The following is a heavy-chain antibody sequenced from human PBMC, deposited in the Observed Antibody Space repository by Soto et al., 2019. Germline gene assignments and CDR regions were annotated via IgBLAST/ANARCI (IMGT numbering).Heavy chain of an antibody. CDR3: ARGPIVRVYSGYDPTPPNS. V-gene: IGHV4-59*01. Sequence: SETLSLTCTVSGGSISSYYWSWIRQPPGKGLEWIGYIYYSGSTNYNPSLKSRVTISVDTSKNQFSLKLSSVTAADTAVYYCARGPIVRVYSGYDPTPPNSCGQGTLLSVSS. D-gene: IGHD5-12*01. CDR1: GGSISSYY. CDR2: IYYSGST. J-gene: IGHJ4*02.